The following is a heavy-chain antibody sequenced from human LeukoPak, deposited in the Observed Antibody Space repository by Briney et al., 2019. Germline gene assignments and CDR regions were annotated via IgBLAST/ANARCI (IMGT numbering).Heavy chain of an antibody. V-gene: IGHV6-1*01. J-gene: IGHJ4*02. CDR2: TYYRSRWYN. Sequence: SQTLSLTCAISGDSVSSNSAAWNWIRQSPSRGLEWLGRTYYRSRWYNNYAVSVESRITINPDTSKNQFSLRLNFVTPEDTAVYYCAREDEVGSTWCHLDYWGQGTLVTVSS. CDR3: AREDEVGSTWCHLDY. D-gene: IGHD6-13*01. CDR1: GDSVSSNSAA.